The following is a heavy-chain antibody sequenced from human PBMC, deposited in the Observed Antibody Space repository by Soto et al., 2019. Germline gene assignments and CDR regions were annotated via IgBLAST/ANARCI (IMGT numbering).Heavy chain of an antibody. V-gene: IGHV3-73*01. J-gene: IGHJ6*02. CDR1: GFTFSGSA. D-gene: IGHD5-12*01. Sequence: GGSLRLSCAASGFTFSGSAMHWVRQASGKGLEWVGRIRSKANSYATAYAASVKGRFTISRDDSKNTAYLQMNSLKTEDTAVYYCTRPGYSGYFWKDVWGQGTTVTVSS. CDR2: IRSKANSYAT. CDR3: TRPGYSGYFWKDV.